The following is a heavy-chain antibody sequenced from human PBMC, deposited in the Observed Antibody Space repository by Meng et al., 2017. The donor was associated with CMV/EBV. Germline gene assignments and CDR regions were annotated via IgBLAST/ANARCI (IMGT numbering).Heavy chain of an antibody. J-gene: IGHJ5*02. CDR3: ARVFAPNYDFWSGQRFNP. D-gene: IGHD3-3*01. CDR2: IIPSFGTA. V-gene: IGHV1-69*01. CDR1: PFRIYA. Sequence: PFRIYAISCVPQAPGQRLESLGGIIPSFGTANYAQKFQGRVTITADESTSTAYMELSSLRSEDTAVYYCARVFAPNYDFWSGQRFNPWGQGTLVTVSS.